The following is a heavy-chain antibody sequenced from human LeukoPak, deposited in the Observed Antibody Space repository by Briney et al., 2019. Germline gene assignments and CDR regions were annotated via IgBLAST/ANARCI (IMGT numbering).Heavy chain of an antibody. D-gene: IGHD3-3*01. CDR1: GYSFTSYW. CDR2: IYPGDSDT. V-gene: IGHV5-51*01. CDR3: ARVRPSDSWSGSVYYFDY. J-gene: IGHJ4*02. Sequence: GESLKISCKGSGYSFTSYWIGWVRQMPGKGLEWMGIIYPGDSDTRYSPSFQGRVTISADKSISTAYLQWSSLKASDTAMYYCARVRPSDSWSGSVYYFDYWGQGTLVTVSS.